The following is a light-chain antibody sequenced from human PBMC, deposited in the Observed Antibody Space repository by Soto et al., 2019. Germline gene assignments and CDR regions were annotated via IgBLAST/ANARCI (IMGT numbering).Light chain of an antibody. V-gene: IGLV2-14*01. CDR1: SSDVGGYNY. CDR3: SSYTSSSTGV. J-gene: IGLJ2*01. CDR2: DVS. Sequence: QSALTQPASVSGSPGQSITISCTGTSSDVGGYNYVSWYQQHPGKAPKLMIYDVSNRPSGVSNRFSGSKSGNTASLTICGLQAEDEADYYCSSYTSSSTGVFGGGTKLTVL.